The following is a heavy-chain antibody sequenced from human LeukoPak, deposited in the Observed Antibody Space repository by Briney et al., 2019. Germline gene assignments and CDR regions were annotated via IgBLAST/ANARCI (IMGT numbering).Heavy chain of an antibody. CDR1: GGSISSSSYY. CDR3: ARREVTPGYCSSTSCPKEH. Sequence: PSETLSLTCTVSGGSISSSSYYWGWIRQPPGKGLEWIGSIYYSGSTYYNPSLKSRVTISVDTYKNQFSLKLSSVTAADTAVYYCARREVTPGYCSSTSCPKEHWGQGTLVTVSS. CDR2: IYYSGST. J-gene: IGHJ1*01. V-gene: IGHV4-39*01. D-gene: IGHD2-2*01.